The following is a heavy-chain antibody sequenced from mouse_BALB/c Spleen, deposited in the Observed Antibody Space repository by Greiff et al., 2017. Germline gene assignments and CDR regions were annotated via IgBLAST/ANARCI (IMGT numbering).Heavy chain of an antibody. V-gene: IGHV3-2*02. CDR1: GYSITSDYA. Sequence: EVKLVESGPGLVKPSQSLSLTCTVTGYSITSDYAWNWIRQFPGNKLEWMGYISYSGSTSYNPSLKSRISITRDTSKNQFFLQLNSVTTEDTATYYCARRLKDWYFDVWGAGTTVTVSS. CDR3: ARRLKDWYFDV. J-gene: IGHJ1*01. CDR2: ISYSGST.